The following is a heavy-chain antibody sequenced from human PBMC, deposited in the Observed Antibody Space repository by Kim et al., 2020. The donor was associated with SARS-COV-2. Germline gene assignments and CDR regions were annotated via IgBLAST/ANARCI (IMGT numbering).Heavy chain of an antibody. J-gene: IGHJ6*02. V-gene: IGHV3-74*01. Sequence: GGSLRLSCAASQFTFNYYWMHWVRQAPGEGLVSVSRIKGDGSSITYADSVKGRFTISRDNAKNTLYLQMNSLRAEDTAVYYCARDSDLGSYSRMDVWGQGTTVTVSS. CDR3: ARDSDLGSYSRMDV. D-gene: IGHD1-26*01. CDR1: QFTFNYYW. CDR2: IKGDGSSI.